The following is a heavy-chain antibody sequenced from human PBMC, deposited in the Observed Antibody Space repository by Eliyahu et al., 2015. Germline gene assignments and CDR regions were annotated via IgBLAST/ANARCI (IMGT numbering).Heavy chain of an antibody. D-gene: IGHD6-19*01. CDR2: IYYSGXT. Sequence: QVQLQESGPGLVKPSETLSLXCTVXGSXINTYYWSWIRQPPGKGLGGIGFIYYSGXTNYNPPLKSRATISVDTSRNQFSLRLSSVTAADTAVYYCARDSSGWYGAIDYWGQGTLVTVSS. CDR1: GSXINTYY. CDR3: ARDSSGWYGAIDY. V-gene: IGHV4-59*01. J-gene: IGHJ4*02.